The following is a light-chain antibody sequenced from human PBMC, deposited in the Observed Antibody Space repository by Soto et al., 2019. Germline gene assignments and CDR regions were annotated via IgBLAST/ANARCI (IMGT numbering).Light chain of an antibody. V-gene: IGKV3-20*01. CDR3: QQYHSSPLT. CDR2: HKS. J-gene: IGKJ1*01. Sequence: EIVLTQSPGTLSLSPGDSVTLSCRASHSVTSSYLAWYQQKPGQAPRRLIYHKSDRATGIPDRLSGSGSGTDLNLTISRLEPEDFAVYYCQQYHSSPLTCGQGTKVDIK. CDR1: HSVTSSY.